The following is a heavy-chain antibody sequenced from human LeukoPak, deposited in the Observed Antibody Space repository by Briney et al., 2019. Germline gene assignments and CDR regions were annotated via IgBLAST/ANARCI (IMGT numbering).Heavy chain of an antibody. CDR1: GGSISSGGYY. CDR3: ARVNMITFDY. D-gene: IGHD3-16*01. Sequence: SQTLSLTCTVSGGSISSGGYYWSWIRQHPGKGLEWIGYIYYGGSTYYNPSLKSRVTISVDTSKNQFSLKLSSVTAADTAVYYCARVNMITFDYWGQGTLVTVSS. CDR2: IYYGGST. J-gene: IGHJ4*02. V-gene: IGHV4-31*03.